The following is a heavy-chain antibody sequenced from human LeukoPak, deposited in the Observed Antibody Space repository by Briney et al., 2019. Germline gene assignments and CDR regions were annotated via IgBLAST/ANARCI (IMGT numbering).Heavy chain of an antibody. D-gene: IGHD6-6*01. Sequence: SETLSLTCAVYGGSFSGYYWSWLRQPPGKGLEWIGEINHSGSTNYNPSLKSRVTISVDTSKNQFSLKLSSVTAADTAVYYCARRRSSIAARPVPYYYYYMDVWGKGTTVTVSS. CDR3: ARRRSSIAARPVPYYYYYMDV. V-gene: IGHV4-34*01. CDR2: INHSGST. CDR1: GGSFSGYY. J-gene: IGHJ6*03.